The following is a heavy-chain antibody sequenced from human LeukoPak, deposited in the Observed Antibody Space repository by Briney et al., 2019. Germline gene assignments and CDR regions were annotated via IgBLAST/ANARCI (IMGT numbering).Heavy chain of an antibody. CDR2: ISAYNGNT. CDR3: ARRYCSSTSCYGGAFDY. V-gene: IGHV1-18*01. CDR1: GYTFTSYG. D-gene: IGHD2-2*01. Sequence: AASVKVSCKASGYTFTSYGISWVRQAPGQGLEWMGWISAYNGNTNYAQKLQGSVTMTKDTSTSTAYMELRSLRSGDTAVYYCARRYCSSTSCYGGAFDYWGQGTLVTVSS. J-gene: IGHJ4*02.